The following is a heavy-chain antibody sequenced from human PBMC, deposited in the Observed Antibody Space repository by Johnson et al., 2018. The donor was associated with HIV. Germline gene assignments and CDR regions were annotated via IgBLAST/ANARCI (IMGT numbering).Heavy chain of an antibody. J-gene: IGHJ3*02. CDR3: AKVPSPYSSSPDAVDI. D-gene: IGHD6-13*01. V-gene: IGHV3-30-3*01. CDR1: GFPFTKYA. CDR2: ISYDGNNK. Sequence: QVQLVESGGGVVQPGRSLMLSCAASGFPFTKYAMHWVRQAPGKGLERVAIISYDGNNKYYADSVKGRFTISRDNSKNTLYLQMISLRAEDTAVYYCAKVPSPYSSSPDAVDIWGQGTMVTVSS.